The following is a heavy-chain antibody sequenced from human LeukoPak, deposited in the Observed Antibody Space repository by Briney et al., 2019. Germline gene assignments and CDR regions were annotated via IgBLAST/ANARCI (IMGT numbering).Heavy chain of an antibody. J-gene: IGHJ6*03. CDR2: INPNSGGT. CDR1: GYTFTGYY. V-gene: IGHV1-2*02. Sequence: ASVKVSCKASGYTFTGYYMHWVRQAPGQGLEWMGWINPNSGGTNYAQKFQGRVTMTRDTSISTAYMELSRLRSDDTAVYYCARDGSGSYYGGDYYYYYMDVWGKGTTVTISS. D-gene: IGHD1-26*01. CDR3: ARDGSGSYYGGDYYYYYMDV.